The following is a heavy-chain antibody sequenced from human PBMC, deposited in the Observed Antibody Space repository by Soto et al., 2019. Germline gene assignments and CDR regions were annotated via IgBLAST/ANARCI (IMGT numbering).Heavy chain of an antibody. CDR1: GFDFEDYA. D-gene: IGHD3-22*01. CDR3: AKSLYYYESSTLDH. Sequence: GGSLRLSCAAAGFDFEDYAMHWVRQVPGKGLEWVSLTNSDGTDSYYVDSVKGRFTISRDNAKRTLYLQMDRLRPEDTALYFCAKSLYYYESSTLDHWGQGTLVTVYS. CDR2: TNSDGTDS. J-gene: IGHJ4*02. V-gene: IGHV3-43D*04.